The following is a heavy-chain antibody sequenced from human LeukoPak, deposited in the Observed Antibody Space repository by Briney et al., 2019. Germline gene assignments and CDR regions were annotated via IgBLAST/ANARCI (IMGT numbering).Heavy chain of an antibody. CDR3: ARDRAVAEGDLYFDF. J-gene: IGHJ4*02. CDR1: GGSISNYY. V-gene: IGHV4-4*07. D-gene: IGHD2-21*02. Sequence: PWGTLSLTCSVSGGSISNYYWSWIRPPAGKRLEGIGRIYSSGSSNYNPSITSRATMSVDTSKNQISLRLTVVTAADAAVYYCARDRAVAEGDLYFDFWGQGTLVTVSS. CDR2: IYSSGSS.